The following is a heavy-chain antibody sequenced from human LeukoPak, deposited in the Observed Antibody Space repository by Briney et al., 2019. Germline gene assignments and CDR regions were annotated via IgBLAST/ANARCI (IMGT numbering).Heavy chain of an antibody. CDR2: ISHSGATT. J-gene: IGHJ4*02. CDR1: GFTFSSYA. D-gene: IGHD2-15*01. V-gene: IGHV3-23*01. CDR3: AKVQMRYCSGGTCYPFDY. Sequence: PGGSLRLSCAASGFTFSSYAMSWVRQAPGKGLEWVPAISHSGATTYYADSVKGRFTISRDNSKNTLYLQMNSLRAEDTAVYYCAKVQMRYCSGGTCYPFDYWGQGALVTVSS.